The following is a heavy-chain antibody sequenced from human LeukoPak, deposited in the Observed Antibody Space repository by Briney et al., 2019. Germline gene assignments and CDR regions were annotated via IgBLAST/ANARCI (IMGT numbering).Heavy chain of an antibody. CDR2: MDPNSGNT. D-gene: IGHD6-6*01. V-gene: IGHV1-8*01. Sequence: ASVKVSCKASGDTLTSYDFNWVRQATGQGLEWMGWMDPNSGNTGYAQKFQGRVTIPRNTSISTAYMELSSLTSEDTAVYYCAKSLPGIAAHWGQGTLVTVSS. CDR1: GDTLTSYD. CDR3: AKSLPGIAAH. J-gene: IGHJ4*02.